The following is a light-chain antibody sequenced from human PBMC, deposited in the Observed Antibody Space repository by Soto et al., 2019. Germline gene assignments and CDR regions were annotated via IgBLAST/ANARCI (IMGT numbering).Light chain of an antibody. CDR2: EAS. CDR1: QSIDSY. Sequence: DIHMTQSPSSLSASVGDRVTITCRASQSIDSYVNWYQQKPGKAPKLLIYEASNLETGVSSVFSGGGSGTDFKLIINSLRPEDIATYFCQEYDTPPFTFGLGTKLELK. CDR3: QEYDTPPFT. V-gene: IGKV1-33*01. J-gene: IGKJ2*01.